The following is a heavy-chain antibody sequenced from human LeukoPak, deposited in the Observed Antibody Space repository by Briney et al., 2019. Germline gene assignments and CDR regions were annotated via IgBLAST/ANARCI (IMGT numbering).Heavy chain of an antibody. CDR1: GYTFTSYD. D-gene: IGHD6-6*01. Sequence: ASVKVSCKASGYTFTSYDINWVRQATGQGLEWMGWMNPNSGNTGYAQKLQGRVTMTTDTSTSTAYMELRSLRSDDTAVYYCARDLNPSIAAPGDVWGKGTTVTVSS. V-gene: IGHV1-8*02. CDR2: MNPNSGNT. CDR3: ARDLNPSIAAPGDV. J-gene: IGHJ6*04.